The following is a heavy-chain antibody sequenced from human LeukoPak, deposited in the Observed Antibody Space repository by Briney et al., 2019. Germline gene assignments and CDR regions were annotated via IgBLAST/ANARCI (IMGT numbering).Heavy chain of an antibody. D-gene: IGHD2-2*01. CDR1: GFTFSSFW. J-gene: IGHJ3*02. Sequence: PGGSLIFSCAASGFTFSSFWRTWVGQAQGKGLEWVANIRQDGSEIYYVDSVEGRFTISRDNAKKSLFVQKNSLRVEDTAVYYCARDMRGDGFDIWGQGTMVTVSS. CDR2: IRQDGSEI. V-gene: IGHV3-7*04. CDR3: ARDMRGDGFDI.